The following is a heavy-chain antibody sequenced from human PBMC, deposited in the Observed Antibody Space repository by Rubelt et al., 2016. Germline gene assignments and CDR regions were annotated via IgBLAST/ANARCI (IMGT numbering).Heavy chain of an antibody. V-gene: IGHV4-34*01. CDR1: GGSFSGYS. CDR3: ARHDTGSFLFDF. J-gene: IGHJ4*02. D-gene: IGHD1-26*01. CDR2: IDHSGNT. Sequence: QVQLQQWGAGLVKPSETLSLTCAVYGGSFSGYSWTWIRQPPGKGLEWLGEIDHSGNTDYIPSLKSRVSISVDTSQKQISRKMRPVTAADTAVYYCARHDTGSFLFDFWGQGTPVTVSS.